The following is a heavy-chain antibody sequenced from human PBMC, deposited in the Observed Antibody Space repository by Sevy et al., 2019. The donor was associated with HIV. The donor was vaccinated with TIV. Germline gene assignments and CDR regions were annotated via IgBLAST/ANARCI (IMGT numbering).Heavy chain of an antibody. CDR1: GFTFSKYS. J-gene: IGHJ4*02. D-gene: IGHD2-8*01. CDR2: FSFGCGRI. Sequence: GGSLRLSCEASGFTFSKYSMSWVRQAPGKGLEWVSTFSFGCGRINYADSVKGRFTISRDDSKNTLYLHMNSLRAEDTAVYYCAREGCTKPHDYWGQGTLVTVSS. CDR3: AREGCTKPHDY. V-gene: IGHV3-23*01.